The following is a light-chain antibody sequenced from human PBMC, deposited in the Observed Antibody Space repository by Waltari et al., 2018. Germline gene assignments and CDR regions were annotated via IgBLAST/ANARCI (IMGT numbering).Light chain of an antibody. CDR2: LGS. CDR1: QSLLHSNGISY. CDR3: MQALQTPRT. J-gene: IGKJ1*01. V-gene: IGKV2-28*01. Sequence: DSVMSLSPVSLPVNPGEPASISCRSSQSLLHSNGISYLDWYVQKPGQSPQVVISLGSYRACGVPDRFTGGGSDTDFTLTISRVEADDVGVYYCMQALQTPRTFGQGTRVEIK.